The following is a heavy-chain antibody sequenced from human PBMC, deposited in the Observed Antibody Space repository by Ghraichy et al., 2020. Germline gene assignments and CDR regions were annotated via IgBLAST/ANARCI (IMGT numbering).Heavy chain of an antibody. Sequence: GGSLRLSCAASGFTFSSYSMNWVRQAPGKGLEWVSSISSCSSYIYYADSVKGRFTISRDNAKNSLYLQMNSLRAEDTAVYYCARDLYSGSYYYYYYGMDVWGQGTTVTVSS. J-gene: IGHJ6*02. D-gene: IGHD1-26*01. V-gene: IGHV3-21*01. CDR3: ARDLYSGSYYYYYYGMDV. CDR2: ISSCSSYI. CDR1: GFTFSSYS.